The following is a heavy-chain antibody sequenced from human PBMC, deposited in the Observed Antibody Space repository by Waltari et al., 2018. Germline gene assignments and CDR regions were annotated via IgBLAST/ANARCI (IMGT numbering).Heavy chain of an antibody. CDR1: GFTFSDYY. Sequence: QVQLVESGGALVKPGGSLRRSCAASGFTFSDYYMSWSRQAPGKGLEWVSYISSNSGTAINYADSVIGRFTISRDNAKNSLYLQMNSLRVEDTAFYYCARAESYSDYDYSRLYFDWWGPGTLVTVSS. CDR3: ARAESYSDYDYSRLYFDW. D-gene: IGHD5-12*01. CDR2: ISSNSGTAI. V-gene: IGHV3-11*04. J-gene: IGHJ4*02.